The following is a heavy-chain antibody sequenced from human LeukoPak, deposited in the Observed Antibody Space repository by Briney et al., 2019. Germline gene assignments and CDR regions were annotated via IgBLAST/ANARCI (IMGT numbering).Heavy chain of an antibody. CDR1: GFTFSSYS. V-gene: IGHV3-48*01. D-gene: IGHD1-26*01. CDR2: ISSSSSTI. CDR3: ARVTVGAYFDY. J-gene: IGHJ4*02. Sequence: GGSLRLSCAASGFTFSSYSMDWVRQAPGKGLEWVSYISSSSSTIYYADSVKGRFTISRDNAKNSLYLQMNSLRAEDTAVYYCARVTVGAYFDYWGQGTLVTVSS.